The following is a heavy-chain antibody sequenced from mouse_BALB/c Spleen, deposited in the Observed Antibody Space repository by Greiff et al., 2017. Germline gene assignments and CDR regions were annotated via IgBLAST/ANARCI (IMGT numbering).Heavy chain of an antibody. CDR3: ARGPYYGSSYAYAMDY. CDR2: IWGDGST. J-gene: IGHJ4*01. Sequence: VKLVESGPGLVAPSQSLSITCTVSGFSLTGYGVNWVRQPPGKGLEWLGMIWGDGSTDYNSALKSRLSISKDNSKSQVFLKMNSLQTDDTARYYCARGPYYGSSYAYAMDYWGQGTSVTVSS. D-gene: IGHD1-1*01. CDR1: GFSLTGYG. V-gene: IGHV2-6-7*01.